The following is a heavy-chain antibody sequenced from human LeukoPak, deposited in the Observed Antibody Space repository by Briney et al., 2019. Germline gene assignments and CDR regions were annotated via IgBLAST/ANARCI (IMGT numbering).Heavy chain of an antibody. CDR3: AGQDWLGDRYYFDY. V-gene: IGHV3-21*01. D-gene: IGHD3-9*01. J-gene: IGHJ4*02. CDR2: ISTGSSYI. CDR1: GFTFSSYN. Sequence: KAGGSLRLSCAASGFTFSSYNMNWVRQAPGEGREWVSSISTGSSYIYYADSVKGRFTVARDNARNTVYLQRISMRAEDTAVNYCAGQDWLGDRYYFDYWGQGSLVTVSS.